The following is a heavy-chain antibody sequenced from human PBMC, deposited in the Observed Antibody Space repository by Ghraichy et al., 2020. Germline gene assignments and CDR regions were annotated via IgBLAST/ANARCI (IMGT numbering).Heavy chain of an antibody. CDR3: VREKGFRVGEFDP. D-gene: IGHD3-16*01. J-gene: IGHJ5*02. CDR1: GDSISKYY. CDR2: MYQAGSD. V-gene: IGHV4-59*12. Sequence: SETLSLTCTVSGDSISKYYWTWIRQSPGKGLEWLGYMYQAGSDHYNPSLNNRATISLDRSNNHFSLTLRSVTAADTAVYYCVREKGFRVGEFDPWGQGTLVTVSS.